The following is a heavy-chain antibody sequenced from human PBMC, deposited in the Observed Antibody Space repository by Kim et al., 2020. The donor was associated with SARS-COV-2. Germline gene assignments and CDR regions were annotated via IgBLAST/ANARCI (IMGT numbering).Heavy chain of an antibody. CDR3: AREGESGYDCTFDS. CDR2: INPNSGGT. J-gene: IGHJ4*02. D-gene: IGHD5-12*01. V-gene: IGHV1-2*06. Sequence: ASVKVSCKASGYTFTGYFMHWVRQAPGQGLEWMGRINPNSGGTNYAQKFQGRVTMTRDTSISTAYMDLSRLRSDDTPVYYCAREGESGYDCTFDSCGQGTLVTVSS. CDR1: GYTFTGYF.